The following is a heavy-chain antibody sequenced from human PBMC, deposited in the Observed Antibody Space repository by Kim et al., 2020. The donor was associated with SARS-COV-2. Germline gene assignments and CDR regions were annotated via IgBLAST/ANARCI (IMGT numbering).Heavy chain of an antibody. CDR2: INHSGST. J-gene: IGHJ4*02. CDR1: GGSFSGYY. Sequence: SETLSLTCAVYGGSFSGYYWSWIRQPPGKGLELIGEINHSGSTNYNPSLKSRVTISVDTSKNQFSLKLSSVTAADTAVYYCARIAAAGIAYWGQGTLVTV. D-gene: IGHD6-13*01. CDR3: ARIAAAGIAY. V-gene: IGHV4-34*01.